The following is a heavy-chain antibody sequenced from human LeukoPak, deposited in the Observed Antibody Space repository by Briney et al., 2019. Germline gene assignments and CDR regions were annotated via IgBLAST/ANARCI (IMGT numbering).Heavy chain of an antibody. V-gene: IGHV4-59*01. CDR3: ARHRPSCSGGSCYSYYYYYMDV. D-gene: IGHD2-15*01. CDR1: GGSISSYY. CDR2: IYYSGST. Sequence: SETLSLTCTVSGGSISSYYWSWIRQPPGKGLEWIGYIYYSGSTYYNPSLRSRVTISVDTSKNQFSLKLSSVTAADTAVYYCARHRPSCSGGSCYSYYYYYMDVWGKGTTVTISS. J-gene: IGHJ6*03.